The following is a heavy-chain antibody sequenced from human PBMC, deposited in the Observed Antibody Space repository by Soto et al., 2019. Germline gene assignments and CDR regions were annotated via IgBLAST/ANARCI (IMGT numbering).Heavy chain of an antibody. J-gene: IGHJ6*02. CDR3: ARDGLAGTTPYGMDV. V-gene: IGHV1-69*12. Sequence: QVQLVQSGAEVKKPGSSVKVSCKASGGTFSSYAISWVRQAPGQGLEWMGGIIPIFGTANYAQKFQGRVTIXXDXSXXTAYMELSSLRSEDTAVYYCARDGLAGTTPYGMDVWGQGTTVTVSS. CDR1: GGTFSSYA. D-gene: IGHD1-7*01. CDR2: IIPIFGTA.